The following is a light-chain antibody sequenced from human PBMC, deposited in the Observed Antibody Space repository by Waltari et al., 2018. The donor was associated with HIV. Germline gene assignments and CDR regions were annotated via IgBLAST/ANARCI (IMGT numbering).Light chain of an antibody. V-gene: IGKV3-11*01. Sequence: IVLTQSPASLSLSPGATATLSCRSSQSFTSYLAWYQQKPGQAPRLLIFDASNRATGIPARFSGSGFGTDFTLTISSLEPEDFAVYYCQQRGNRPPLTFGGGTKVEIK. CDR2: DAS. J-gene: IGKJ4*01. CDR1: QSFTSY. CDR3: QQRGNRPPLT.